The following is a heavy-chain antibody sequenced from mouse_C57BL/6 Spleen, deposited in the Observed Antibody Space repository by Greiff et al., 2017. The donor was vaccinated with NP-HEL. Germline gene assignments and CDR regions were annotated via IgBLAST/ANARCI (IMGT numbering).Heavy chain of an antibody. CDR1: GFNIKDYY. Sequence: VQLQQSGAELVKPGASVKLSCTASGFNIKDYYMHWVKQRTEQGLEWIGRIDPEDGETKYAPKFQGKATITADTSSNTAYLQLSSRTSEDPAVYYCARWPHFYGSSYDAMDYWGQGTSGTVSS. CDR2: IDPEDGET. J-gene: IGHJ4*01. CDR3: ARWPHFYGSSYDAMDY. D-gene: IGHD1-1*01. V-gene: IGHV14-2*01.